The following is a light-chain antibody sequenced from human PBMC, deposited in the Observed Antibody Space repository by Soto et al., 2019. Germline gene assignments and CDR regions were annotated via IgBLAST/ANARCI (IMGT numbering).Light chain of an antibody. CDR3: SSYAGSNNLGV. CDR2: EVS. Sequence: QSALTQPPSASGSPGQSVTISCTGTSSDVGGYNYVSWYQQHPGKAPTLMIYEVSKRPSGVPDRFSGSKSGNTASLTVSGLQAEDEADYYCSSYAGSNNLGVFGTGTKVTVL. CDR1: SSDVGGYNY. J-gene: IGLJ1*01. V-gene: IGLV2-8*01.